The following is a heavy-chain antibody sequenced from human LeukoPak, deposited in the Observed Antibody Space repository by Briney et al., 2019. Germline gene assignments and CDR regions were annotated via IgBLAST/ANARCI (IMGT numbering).Heavy chain of an antibody. J-gene: IGHJ6*02. D-gene: IGHD3-3*01. CDR2: MNPNSGNT. CDR1: GYTFTSYD. Sequence: GASVKDSCKASGYTFTSYDINWVRQATGQGLEWMGWMNPNSGNTGHAQKFQGRVTMTRNTSISTAYMELSSLRSEDTAVHYCARGRGGRSITISGVVRGGYGMDVWGQGTTVTVSS. V-gene: IGHV1-8*01. CDR3: ARGRGGRSITISGVVRGGYGMDV.